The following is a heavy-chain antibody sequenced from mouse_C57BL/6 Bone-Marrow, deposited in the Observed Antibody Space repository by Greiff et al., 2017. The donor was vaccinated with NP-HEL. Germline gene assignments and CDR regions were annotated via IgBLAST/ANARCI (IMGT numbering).Heavy chain of an antibody. CDR2: ISNGGGST. CDR3: ARHYDYDDYAMDY. D-gene: IGHD2-4*01. Sequence: EVKLMESGGGLVQPGGSLKLSCAASGFTFSDYYMYWVRQTPEKRLEWVAYISNGGGSTYYPDTVKGRFTIPRDNAKNTLYLQMSRLKSEDTAMYYCARHYDYDDYAMDYWGKGTSVTVSS. CDR1: GFTFSDYY. J-gene: IGHJ4*01. V-gene: IGHV5-12*01.